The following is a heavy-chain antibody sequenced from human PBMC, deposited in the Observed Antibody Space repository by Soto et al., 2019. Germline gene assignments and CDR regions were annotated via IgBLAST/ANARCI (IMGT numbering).Heavy chain of an antibody. J-gene: IGHJ4*02. CDR1: GDTFNKYA. D-gene: IGHD3-3*01. CDR3: ARGARFLEWLSFDH. CDR2: IIPIFGTA. Sequence: QVQLEQSGAEVKTLGSSVKVSCKASGDTFNKYAISWVRQAPGQGLEWMGGIIPIFGTANYAPQFQDRVTITADEATSTAYMELTSLKSDDMAVYFCARGARFLEWLSFDHWGQGTLVTVSS. V-gene: IGHV1-69*12.